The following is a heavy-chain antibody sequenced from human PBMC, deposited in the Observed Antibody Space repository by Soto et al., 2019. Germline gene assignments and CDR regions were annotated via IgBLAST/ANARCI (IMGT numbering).Heavy chain of an antibody. CDR2: IIPIFGTA. J-gene: IGHJ4*02. V-gene: IGHV1-69*13. CDR1: GGTFSSYA. Sequence: SVKGSCKASGGTFSSYAISWVRQAPGQGLEWMGGIIPIFGTANYAQKFQGRVTITADESTSTAYMELSSLRSEDTAVYYCATDGDCTNGVCPAYYFDYWGQGTLVTVSS. CDR3: ATDGDCTNGVCPAYYFDY. D-gene: IGHD2-8*01.